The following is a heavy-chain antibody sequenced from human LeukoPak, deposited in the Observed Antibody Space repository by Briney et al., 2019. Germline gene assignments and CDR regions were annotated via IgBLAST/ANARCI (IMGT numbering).Heavy chain of an antibody. CDR3: ARGAYSSSWYEPVY. V-gene: IGHV1-18*01. CDR2: ISAYNGNT. Sequence: ASVKVSCKASGYTFTSYGISWVRQAPGQGLEWMGWISAYNGNTNYAQKLQGRVTMTTDTSTSTAYMELRSLTSDDTAVYYCARGAYSSSWYEPVYWGQGTLVTVSS. J-gene: IGHJ4*02. CDR1: GYTFTSYG. D-gene: IGHD6-13*01.